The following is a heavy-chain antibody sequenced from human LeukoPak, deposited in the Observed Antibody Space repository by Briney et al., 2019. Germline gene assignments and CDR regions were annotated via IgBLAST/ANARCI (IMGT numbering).Heavy chain of an antibody. J-gene: IGHJ6*03. CDR2: ISAYNGNT. CDR3: AREDSSGWSADYMDV. V-gene: IGHV1-18*01. Sequence: ASVKVSCKASGYTFTSYGISWVRQAPGQGLEWMGWISAYNGNTNYAQKLQGRVTMTTDTSTSTAYMELRSLRSDDTAVYYCAREDSSGWSADYMDVWGKGTAVTVSS. CDR1: GYTFTSYG. D-gene: IGHD6-19*01.